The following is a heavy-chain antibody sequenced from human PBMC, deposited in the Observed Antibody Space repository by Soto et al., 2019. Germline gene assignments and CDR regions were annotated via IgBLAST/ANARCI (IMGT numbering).Heavy chain of an antibody. CDR3: AKGLINGRWYAED. Sequence: EVHLLESGGGLVHPGVSLRLSCGASGFTFSSCVMTWVRQAPGKGLEWVSCVTDSGTGTYYADSVKGRFTISRDNSKNTMYLQMNNLRAEDTGVYYCAKGLINGRWYAEDWGQGTLVTVSS. CDR1: GFTFSSCV. J-gene: IGHJ4*02. D-gene: IGHD6-13*01. CDR2: VTDSGTGT. V-gene: IGHV3-23*01.